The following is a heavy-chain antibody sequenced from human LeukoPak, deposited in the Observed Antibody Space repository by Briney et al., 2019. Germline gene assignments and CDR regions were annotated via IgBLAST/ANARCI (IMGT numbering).Heavy chain of an antibody. Sequence: GGSLRLSCAASGFTFDDYAMHWVRQAPGKVLEWVSGISWNSGSIGYADSVKGRFTISRDNAKNSLYLQMNSLRAEDTALYYCAKDTGSGSYWYFDYWGQGTLVTVSS. V-gene: IGHV3-9*01. CDR2: ISWNSGSI. D-gene: IGHD3-10*01. CDR1: GFTFDDYA. J-gene: IGHJ4*02. CDR3: AKDTGSGSYWYFDY.